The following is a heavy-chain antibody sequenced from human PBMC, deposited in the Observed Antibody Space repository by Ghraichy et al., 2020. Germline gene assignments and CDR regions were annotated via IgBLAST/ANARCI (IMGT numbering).Heavy chain of an antibody. CDR2: IDPRGTS. CDR3: ARDLYDKSGYYFAAFEI. Sequence: SETLSLTCSVSGDSISNFQWTWIRQSAGKGLEWIGRIDPRGTSIYNPSLKSRVTMSVDTSMNQFSLTLTSVTAADTAVYYCARDLYDKSGYYFAAFEIWGQGTLVTGSS. V-gene: IGHV4-4*07. CDR1: GDSISNFQ. D-gene: IGHD3-22*01. J-gene: IGHJ3*02.